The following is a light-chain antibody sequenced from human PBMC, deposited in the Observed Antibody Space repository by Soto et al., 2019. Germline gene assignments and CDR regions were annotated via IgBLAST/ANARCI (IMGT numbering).Light chain of an antibody. J-gene: IGKJ1*01. Sequence: GDRVTITCRASQSIGYWLAWYQQKPGKAPNLLIYAASSLETGVPSRFSGSGSGTEFTLSISSLQPDDSATYYCQQYNDYSGTFGQGTKVDIK. CDR1: QSIGYW. CDR3: QQYNDYSGT. CDR2: AAS. V-gene: IGKV1-5*01.